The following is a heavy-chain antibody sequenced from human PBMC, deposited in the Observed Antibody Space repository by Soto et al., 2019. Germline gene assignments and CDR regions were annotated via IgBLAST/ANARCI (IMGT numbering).Heavy chain of an antibody. CDR1: GGSMRNVY. CDR3: ARSEESFDF. CDR2: IFHSGNA. V-gene: IGHV4-59*01. Sequence: PSETLYLTCTVSGGSMRNVYWSWIRQPPGKRLEWIGFIFHSGNAKYNPSLKSRVTISIDTSKNQFSLRLSSVTAADTAVYFCARSEESFDFWGQGTMVTV. J-gene: IGHJ3*01.